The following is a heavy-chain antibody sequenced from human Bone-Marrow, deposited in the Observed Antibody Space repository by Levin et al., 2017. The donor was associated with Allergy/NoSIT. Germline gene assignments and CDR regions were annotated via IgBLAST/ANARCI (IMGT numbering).Heavy chain of an antibody. CDR2: IRNRDARYTT. CDR3: TTDRSGSPDY. V-gene: IGHV3-72*01. D-gene: IGHD6-19*01. CDR1: GFTFSDPY. J-gene: IGHJ4*02. Sequence: LSLTCAASGFTFSDPYMNWVRQAPGKGLEWVGRIRNRDARYTTEYAASVKGRFTVSRDDSKNSLYLHMNSLKTEDTAVYYCTTDRSGSPDYWGQGTLVTVSS.